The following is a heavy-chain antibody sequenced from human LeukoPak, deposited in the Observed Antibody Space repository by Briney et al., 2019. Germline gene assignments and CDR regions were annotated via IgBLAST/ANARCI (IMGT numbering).Heavy chain of an antibody. D-gene: IGHD3-22*01. CDR1: GFTFSSYS. CDR3: AKLKEGGYYSSFDY. J-gene: IGHJ4*02. Sequence: GGSLRLSCAASGFTFSSYSMNWVRQAPGRGLEWVSSISSSSSYIYYADSVKGRFTISRDNAKNSLYLQMNSLRAEDTAVYYCAKLKEGGYYSSFDYWGQGTLVSVSS. V-gene: IGHV3-21*01. CDR2: ISSSSSYI.